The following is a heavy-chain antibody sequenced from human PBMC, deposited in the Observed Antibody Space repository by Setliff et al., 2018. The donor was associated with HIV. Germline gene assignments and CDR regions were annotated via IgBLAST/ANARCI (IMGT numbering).Heavy chain of an antibody. V-gene: IGHV4-31*03. D-gene: IGHD2-15*01. CDR1: NASISSGGFY. CDR3: VKAVAAPSWFDP. Sequence: LSLTCTVSNASISSGGFYWSWVRQHPGKGLEWIGYIYYTGSTYYNPSLKSRVSISVDTSKNQFSLKLTSVTAADTAVYYCVKAVAAPSWFDPWGQGTQVTVSS. J-gene: IGHJ5*02. CDR2: IYYTGST.